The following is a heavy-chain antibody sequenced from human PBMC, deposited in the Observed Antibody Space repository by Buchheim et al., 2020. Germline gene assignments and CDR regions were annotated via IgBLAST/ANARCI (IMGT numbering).Heavy chain of an antibody. J-gene: IGHJ6*02. D-gene: IGHD3-9*01. CDR3: ATPISIRRYGWDV. V-gene: IGHV3-72*01. CDR2: IRNKANSYTT. Sequence: EVQLVESGGGLVQPGGSLRLSCAASGFTFSDHYMDWVRQAPGKGLEWVGRIRNKANSYTTEYAASVKGRFTISRDDSKNSLYLQMNSLKTEDTAVYYCATPISIRRYGWDVWGQGTT. CDR1: GFTFSDHY.